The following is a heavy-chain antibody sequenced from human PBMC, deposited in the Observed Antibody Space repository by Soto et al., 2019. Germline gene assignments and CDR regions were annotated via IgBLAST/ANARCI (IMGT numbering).Heavy chain of an antibody. V-gene: IGHV4-39*01. Sequence: SETLSLTCTVSGGSISSSSCYWGWIRQPPGKGLEWIGSIYYSGSTYYNPSLKSRVTISADTSKNQFSLKLSSVTAADTAVYYCARLKVSYYYDSSGYPVTYYYYGMDVWGQGTTVTVSS. CDR1: GGSISSSSCY. CDR2: IYYSGST. CDR3: ARLKVSYYYDSSGYPVTYYYYGMDV. D-gene: IGHD3-22*01. J-gene: IGHJ6*02.